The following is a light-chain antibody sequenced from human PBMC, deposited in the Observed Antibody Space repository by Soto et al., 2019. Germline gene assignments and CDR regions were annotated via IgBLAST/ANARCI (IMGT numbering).Light chain of an antibody. J-gene: IGKJ1*01. CDR3: QQSYSTPRT. V-gene: IGKV1-39*01. Sequence: DIQITQSPSSLSASVGDRVTITCPATQSISSYLNWYQQKPGKATKLLIYAASSSHSGVPSRFSGNGSGTHFTRPISSLQPEDFASWDWQQSYSTPRTLGRGNNVELK. CDR2: AAS. CDR1: QSISSY.